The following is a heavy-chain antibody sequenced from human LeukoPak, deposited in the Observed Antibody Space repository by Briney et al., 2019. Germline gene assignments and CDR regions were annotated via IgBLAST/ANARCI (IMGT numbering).Heavy chain of an antibody. D-gene: IGHD1-1*01. CDR1: GDSISSGSYY. CDR2: IHTSGNT. CDR3: VRDWNGDYFDY. Sequence: PSGTLSLTCIVSGDSISSGSYYWTWLRQPAGKGLEWIGRIHTSGNTNYSPSLKSRVTISRDTSKNQSSLRLTSVTAADTAVYYCVRDWNGDYFDYWGQGTLVTVSS. V-gene: IGHV4-61*02. J-gene: IGHJ4*02.